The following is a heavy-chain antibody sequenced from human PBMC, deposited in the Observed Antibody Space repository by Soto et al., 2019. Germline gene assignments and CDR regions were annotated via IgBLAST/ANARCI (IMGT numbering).Heavy chain of an antibody. CDR2: IGTAGDT. CDR1: GFTSSSYD. D-gene: IGHD6-13*01. J-gene: IGHJ6*02. CDR3: ARDFVAAAGHYYYGMDV. V-gene: IGHV3-13*01. Sequence: LRLSCAASGFTSSSYDMHWVRQATGKGLEWVSAIGTAGDTYYPGSVKGRFTISRENAKNSLYLQMNSLRAEDTAVYYCARDFVAAAGHYYYGMDVWGQGTTVTVSS.